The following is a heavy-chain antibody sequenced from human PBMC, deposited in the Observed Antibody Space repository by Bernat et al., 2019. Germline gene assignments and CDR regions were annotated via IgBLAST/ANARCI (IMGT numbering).Heavy chain of an antibody. J-gene: IGHJ4*02. CDR1: GFTFRRYV. Sequence: QVQLVESGGGVVQPGGSLRLSCAASGFTFRRYVMHWVRQAPGKGLEWVTSLSHDGDNKFYADSVKGRFIISRDNSKNTLYLHMNSLSAEDPAIYYCAKDRYDFWSGYFRPDDYWGQGTLVTVSS. CDR3: AKDRYDFWSGYFRPDDY. CDR2: LSHDGDNK. V-gene: IGHV3-30*18. D-gene: IGHD3-3*01.